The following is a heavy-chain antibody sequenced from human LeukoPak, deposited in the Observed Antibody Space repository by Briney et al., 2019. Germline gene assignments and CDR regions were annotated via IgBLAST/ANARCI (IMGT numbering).Heavy chain of an antibody. D-gene: IGHD6-6*01. CDR3: ARAGKGSIAVPFDP. Sequence: ASVKVSCKASGYTFTSYGISWVRQAPGQGLEWMGWIGVYNGNTNYAQNFQGRVTLTTDTSTNTAYMDLRSLRSDDTAVYYCARAGKGSIAVPFDPWGQGTLVTVSS. V-gene: IGHV1-18*01. CDR2: IGVYNGNT. CDR1: GYTFTSYG. J-gene: IGHJ5*02.